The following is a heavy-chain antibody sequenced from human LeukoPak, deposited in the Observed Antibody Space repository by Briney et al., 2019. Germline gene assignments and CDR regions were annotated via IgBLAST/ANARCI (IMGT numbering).Heavy chain of an antibody. V-gene: IGHV1-18*01. CDR3: ARSANYDFWSGYYRYYYYYMDV. D-gene: IGHD3-3*01. Sequence: GASVKVSCKASGYTFTSYGISWVRQAPGQGLEWMGWISAYNGNTNYAQKLQGRVTMTTDTSTSTAYIELRSLRSDDTAVYYCARSANYDFWSGYYRYYYYYMDVWGKGTTVTVSS. CDR1: GYTFTSYG. J-gene: IGHJ6*03. CDR2: ISAYNGNT.